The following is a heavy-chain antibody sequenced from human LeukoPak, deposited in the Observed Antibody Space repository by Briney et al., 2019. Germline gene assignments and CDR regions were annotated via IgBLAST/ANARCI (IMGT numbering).Heavy chain of an antibody. J-gene: IGHJ6*03. CDR1: GGSVSDFY. V-gene: IGHV4-59*02. D-gene: IGHD3-16*01. CDR2: IYHGGST. Sequence: PSETLSLPCSVSGGSVSDFYWSWIRQSPGKGPEWIGYIYHGGSTTYGPSLKSRVSISRDTSRNQLSLKLTSMTAADTAVYYCARNGGPRFFYMDIWGEGTTVSVS. CDR3: ARNGGPRFFYMDI.